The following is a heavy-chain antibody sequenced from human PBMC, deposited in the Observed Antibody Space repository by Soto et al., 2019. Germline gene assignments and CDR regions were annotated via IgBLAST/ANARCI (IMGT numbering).Heavy chain of an antibody. Sequence: GGSLRLSCAASGFTFSNAWMNWVRQAPGKGLEWVGRIKSKTDGGTTDYAAPVKGRFTISRDDSKNTLYLQMNSLKTEDTAVYYCTTEMGGPHPEVTVGATVYWGQGTLVTVSS. CDR2: IKSKTDGGTT. J-gene: IGHJ4*02. CDR3: TTEMGGPHPEVTVGATVY. V-gene: IGHV3-15*07. D-gene: IGHD1-26*01. CDR1: GFTFSNAW.